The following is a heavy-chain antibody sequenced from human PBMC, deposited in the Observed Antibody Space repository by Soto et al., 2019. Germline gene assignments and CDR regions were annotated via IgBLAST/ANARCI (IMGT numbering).Heavy chain of an antibody. V-gene: IGHV4-34*01. J-gene: IGHJ5*02. CDR3: ARGQGIAARCWFDP. CDR2: INHSGST. D-gene: IGHD6-6*01. CDR1: GGSFSGYY. Sequence: SETLSLTCAVYGGSFSGYYCSWIRQPPGKGLEWIGEINHSGSTNYNPSLKSRVTISVDTSKNQFSLKLSSVTAADTAVYYCARGQGIAARCWFDPWGQGTLVTVSS.